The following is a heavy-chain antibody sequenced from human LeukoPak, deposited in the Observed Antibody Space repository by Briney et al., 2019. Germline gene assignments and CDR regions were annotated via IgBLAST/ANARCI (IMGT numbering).Heavy chain of an antibody. CDR1: GFTFSGSA. CDR3: TRHSDSRYSHFDY. D-gene: IGHD2-21*01. J-gene: IGHJ4*02. Sequence: GGSLRLSCAASGFTFSGSAMHWVRQASGKGLEWGGRIRSKANSYATAYAASVKGRFTISRDDSKNTAYLQMNSLKTEDTAVYYCTRHSDSRYSHFDYWGQGTLVTVSS. V-gene: IGHV3-73*01. CDR2: IRSKANSYAT.